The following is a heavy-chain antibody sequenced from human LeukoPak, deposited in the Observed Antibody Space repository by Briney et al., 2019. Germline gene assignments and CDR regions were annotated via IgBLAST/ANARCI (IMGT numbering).Heavy chain of an antibody. V-gene: IGHV4-59*08. CDR2: LSYTGKT. CDR3: ARHANYYGSGSYLNWFDP. J-gene: IGHJ5*02. CDR1: GGSISSFY. D-gene: IGHD3-10*01. Sequence: ETLSLTCTVSGGSISSFYWIWIRQPPGKGLEWIGYLSYTGKTNFNASLKGRVNISLDTSKNQFSLKLSSVTAADTAVYYCARHANYYGSGSYLNWFDPWGQGTLVTVSS.